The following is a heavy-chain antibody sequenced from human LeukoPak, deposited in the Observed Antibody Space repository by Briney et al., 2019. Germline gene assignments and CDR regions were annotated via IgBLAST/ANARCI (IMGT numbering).Heavy chain of an antibody. D-gene: IGHD3-10*01. V-gene: IGHV3-30*18. J-gene: IGHJ4*02. CDR1: GFTFSSYG. Sequence: QPGRSLRLSCAASGFTFSSYGMHWVRQAPGKGLEWVAVISYDGSNKYYADSVKGRFTISRDNSKNTLYLQMNSLRAEDTAVYYCAKDGHVYGSGSYLDYWGQGTLVTVSS. CDR3: AKDGHVYGSGSYLDY. CDR2: ISYDGSNK.